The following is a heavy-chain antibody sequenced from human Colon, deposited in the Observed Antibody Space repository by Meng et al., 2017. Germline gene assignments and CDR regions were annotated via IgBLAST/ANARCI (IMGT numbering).Heavy chain of an antibody. V-gene: IGHV3-21*01. D-gene: IGHD6-19*01. CDR3: AKKYSSGWQVHDY. J-gene: IGHJ4*02. CDR2: ISRDSRDI. CDR1: GFTFSSYS. Sequence: GESLKISCAATGFTFSSYSMHWVRQTLGKGLEWVSSISRDSRDIFYADSVKGRFTISRDNAKNSLFLQMNSLRAEDTAVYYCAKKYSSGWQVHDYWGQGTLVTVSS.